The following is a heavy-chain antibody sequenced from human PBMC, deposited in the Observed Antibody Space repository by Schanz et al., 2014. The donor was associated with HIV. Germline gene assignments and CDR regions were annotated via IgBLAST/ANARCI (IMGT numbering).Heavy chain of an antibody. J-gene: IGHJ4*02. Sequence: QVQLVQSGAEVRKPGSSVKVSCKASGGTFSSFAINWVRQAPGQGLEWMGWISPYNGNTNYAQNLQDRVTMTTDTSTSTAYMELRSLTSDDTAVYYCARAYCSGGSCHDYWGQGTLVTVSS. V-gene: IGHV1-18*01. CDR3: ARAYCSGGSCHDY. CDR1: GGTFSSFA. CDR2: ISPYNGNT. D-gene: IGHD2-15*01.